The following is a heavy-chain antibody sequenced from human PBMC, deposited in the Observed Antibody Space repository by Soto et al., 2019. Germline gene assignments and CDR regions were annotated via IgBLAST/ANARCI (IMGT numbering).Heavy chain of an antibody. CDR3: RGVYDSSGVYFHH. D-gene: IGHD3-22*01. CDR2: ISTSGDTT. CDR1: GFTFSSYT. V-gene: IGHV3-23*01. J-gene: IGHJ1*01. Sequence: GGSLRLSCAASGFTFSSYTLSWVRQAPGKGLEWVSSISTSGDTTSYADSVKGQFTISRDNSKNTLFLQMNSLRAEDTAVYYCRGVYDSSGVYFHHWGQGTLVTVPS.